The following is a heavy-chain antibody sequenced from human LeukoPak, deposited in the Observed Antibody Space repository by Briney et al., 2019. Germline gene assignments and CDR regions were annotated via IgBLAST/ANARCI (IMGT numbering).Heavy chain of an antibody. V-gene: IGHV3-69-1*02. D-gene: IGHD3-16*01. CDR2: ISGLSTHI. J-gene: IGHJ4*02. CDR3: GRAFPPLRTSSAGDL. Sequence: PGGSLRLSCSASGFTFSDYDTNWVRQAPGKGLEWVSSISGLSTHIYYGDSVKGRFSISRDNAKNSVYLQMNSLGVEDTAIYYCGRAFPPLRTSSAGDLWGQGILVTVSS. CDR1: GFTFSDYD.